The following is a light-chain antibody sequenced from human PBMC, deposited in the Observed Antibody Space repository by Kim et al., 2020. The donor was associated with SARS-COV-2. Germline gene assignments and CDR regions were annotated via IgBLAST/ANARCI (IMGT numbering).Light chain of an antibody. CDR3: SSYTTINTKV. V-gene: IGLV2-14*04. CDR2: NVN. Sequence: GQSITISCTGTSSDVGTNNRVSWYQQHPGKVPKLIIYNVNKRSSGVSNRFSASKSANTASLTISGIQAEDEADYYCSSYTTINTKVFGTGTKVTVL. CDR1: SSDVGTNNR. J-gene: IGLJ1*01.